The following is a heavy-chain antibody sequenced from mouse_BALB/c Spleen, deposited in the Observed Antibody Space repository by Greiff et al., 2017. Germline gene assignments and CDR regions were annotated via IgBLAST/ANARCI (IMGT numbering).Heavy chain of an antibody. CDR1: GFTFSSYT. CDR3: ARHIGYGSSNWYFDV. D-gene: IGHD1-1*01. Sequence: EVKLMESGGGLVQPGGSLKLSCAASGFTFSSYTMSWVRQTPEKRLEWVAYISNGGGSTYYPDTVKGRFTISRDNAKNTLYLQMSSLKSEDTAMYYCARHIGYGSSNWYFDVWGAGTTVTVSS. V-gene: IGHV5-12-2*01. CDR2: ISNGGGST. J-gene: IGHJ1*01.